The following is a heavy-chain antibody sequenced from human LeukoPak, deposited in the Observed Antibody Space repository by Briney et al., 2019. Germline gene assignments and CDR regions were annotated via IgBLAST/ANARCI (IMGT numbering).Heavy chain of an antibody. CDR1: GYSISSGYY. V-gene: IGHV4-38-2*02. D-gene: IGHD6-6*01. Sequence: PSETLSLTCTVSGYSISSGYYWGWIRQPPGKGLEWIGSIYHSGSTYYNPSLKSRVTMSVDTSKNQFSLSLSSVTAADTAVYYCARDGSSSGSYYYYMDVWGKGTTVTVSS. CDR2: IYHSGST. CDR3: ARDGSSSGSYYYYMDV. J-gene: IGHJ6*03.